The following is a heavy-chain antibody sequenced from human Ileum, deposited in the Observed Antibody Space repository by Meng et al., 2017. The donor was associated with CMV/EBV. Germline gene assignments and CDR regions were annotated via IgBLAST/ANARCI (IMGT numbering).Heavy chain of an antibody. J-gene: IGHJ4*02. CDR3: ARNVGFYSSQIAY. V-gene: IGHV4-39*07. D-gene: IGHD3-3*01. Sequence: LHVQQSGPGLVKPSETLSLTCTPAGGSTTSSTYYWGWIRQPPGKGLEWIGSVYYSGTTYYNPSLKSRVNMSIDTSKNRFSLKLSSATAADTAVYYCARNVGFYSSQIAYWGQGALVTVSS. CDR1: GGSTTSSTYY. CDR2: VYYSGTT.